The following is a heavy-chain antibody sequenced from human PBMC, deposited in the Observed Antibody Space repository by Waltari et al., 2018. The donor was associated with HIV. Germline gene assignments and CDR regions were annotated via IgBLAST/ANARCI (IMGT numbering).Heavy chain of an antibody. V-gene: IGHV3-7*01. D-gene: IGHD1-26*01. CDR3: ARRRGSYCLDY. CDR1: GFAFRSDW. CDR2: IKQDGSEK. J-gene: IGHJ4*02. Sequence: EGQLVESGGGLVQPGGSLRLSCAASGFAFRSDWMTWVRQAPGKGLEWVANIKQDGSEKYYVDSVKGRFTISRDNAKNSLYLQMNSLRAEDTAVYFCARRRGSYCLDYWGQGTLVTVSS.